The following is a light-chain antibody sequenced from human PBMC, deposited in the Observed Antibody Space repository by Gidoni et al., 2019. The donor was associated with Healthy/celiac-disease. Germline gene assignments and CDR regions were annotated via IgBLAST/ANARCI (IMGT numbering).Light chain of an antibody. CDR3: SSYTSSSTVV. V-gene: IGLV2-14*03. CDR2: DVS. J-gene: IGLJ2*01. Sequence: QSALTQPASGAGSPGPSLTISCTGTSSDVGGYNYVSWYQQHPGKAPKLMIYDVSNRPSGFSNRFSGSKSGNTASLTISGLQAEDEADYYCSSYTSSSTVVFGGGTKLTVL. CDR1: SSDVGGYNY.